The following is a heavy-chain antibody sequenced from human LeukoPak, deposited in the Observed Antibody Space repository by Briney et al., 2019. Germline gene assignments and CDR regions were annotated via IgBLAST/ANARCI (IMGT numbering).Heavy chain of an antibody. CDR1: GGSISGYY. J-gene: IGHJ2*01. V-gene: IGHV4-59*01. CDR2: IYHNAFT. D-gene: IGHD5-12*01. Sequence: SETLSLTCTGSGGSISGYYWSWLRQPPGKGLEWIGYIYHNAFTQYNPSLRSRVTISVDTSRNQFSLKLTSATAADTAIYYCARDQRCSRYDGGYDQWYFDLWGRGTLVTVSS. CDR3: ARDQRCSRYDGGYDQWYFDL.